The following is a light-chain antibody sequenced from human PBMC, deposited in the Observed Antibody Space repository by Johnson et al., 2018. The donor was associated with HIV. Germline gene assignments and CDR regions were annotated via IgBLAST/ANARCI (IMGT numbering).Light chain of an antibody. CDR1: SSNIGNNY. J-gene: IGLJ1*01. V-gene: IGLV1-51*02. Sequence: QSVLTQPPSVSAAPVQKVTISCSGSSSNIGNNYVSWYQQLPGTAPKLLIYENNKRPSGIPDRFSGSKSGTSATLGITGLQTGEEADYSCGTWDSSLRAVSYCFGCGTKVTVL. CDR2: ENN. CDR3: GTWDSSLRAVSYC.